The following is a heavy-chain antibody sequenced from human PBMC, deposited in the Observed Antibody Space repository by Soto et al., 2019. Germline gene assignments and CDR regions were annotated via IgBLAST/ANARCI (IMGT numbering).Heavy chain of an antibody. V-gene: IGHV3-49*03. D-gene: IGHD3-10*01. CDR2: IRSKAYGGTT. CDR3: TRDFPDNVLLWFGESPAEDNSFDP. Sequence: QPGGSLRLSCTASGFTFGDYAMSWFRQAPGKGLEWVGFIRSKAYGGTTEYAASVKGRFTISRDDSKSIAYLQMNSLKTEDTAVYYCTRDFPDNVLLWFGESPAEDNSFDPWGQGILVTSPQ. J-gene: IGHJ5*02. CDR1: GFTFGDYA.